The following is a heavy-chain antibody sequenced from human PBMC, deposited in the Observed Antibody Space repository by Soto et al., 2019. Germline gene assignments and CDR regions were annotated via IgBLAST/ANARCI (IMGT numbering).Heavy chain of an antibody. J-gene: IGHJ3*01. CDR1: GVSITSGAYY. CDR2: IYYNGNT. V-gene: IGHV4-31*02. CDR3: ARARLRAVYAFDF. Sequence: PSETLSLTCTLSGVSITSGAYYWTWVRQHPGKGLEWIGYIYYNGNTYFSPSLKSRLTISIDTSKNQFSLKLSFVTAADTAMYYCARARLRAVYAFDFWGQGTMVTVSS. D-gene: IGHD4-17*01.